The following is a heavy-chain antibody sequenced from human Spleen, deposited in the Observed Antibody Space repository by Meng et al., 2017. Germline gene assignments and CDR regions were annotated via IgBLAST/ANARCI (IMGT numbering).Heavy chain of an antibody. J-gene: IGHJ4*02. D-gene: IGHD5-18*01. Sequence: QVQLQESGPGLVKPSQTLSLTCTVSGDSISSDYFWSWIRQPPGKGLEWIGYIYHGGSTDYNPSLRSRVTISVDTSKNQFSLKLSSVTAADTAVYYCARHPSSYVDYWGQGTLVTVSS. CDR3: ARHPSSYVDY. CDR1: GDSISSDYF. CDR2: IYHGGST. V-gene: IGHV4-30-4*01.